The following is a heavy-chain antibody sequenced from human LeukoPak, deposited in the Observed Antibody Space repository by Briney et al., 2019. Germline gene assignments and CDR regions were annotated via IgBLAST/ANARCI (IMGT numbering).Heavy chain of an antibody. J-gene: IGHJ6*02. CDR2: IIPIFGTA. V-gene: IGHV1-69*13. D-gene: IGHD2-15*01. CDR1: GGTFSSYA. Sequence: SVKVSCKASGGTFSSYAISWVRQAPGQGLEWMGGIIPIFGTANYAQKFQGRVTITADESTSTAYMELSSLRSEETAVYYCAMNLVVAATMALEGMDVWGQGTTVTVSS. CDR3: AMNLVVAATMALEGMDV.